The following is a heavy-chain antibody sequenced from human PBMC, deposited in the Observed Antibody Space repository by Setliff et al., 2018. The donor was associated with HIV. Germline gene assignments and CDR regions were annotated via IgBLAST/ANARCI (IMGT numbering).Heavy chain of an antibody. Sequence: ASVKVSCKASGYSFTKYEINWVRQAPGQGLEWLGWVSPSIGNSDFAQKFKGRISLTTDTSIRTAYMELRGLKSDDTAVYFCARRGEERNMITGALDVWGQGSLGTVS. CDR1: GYSFTKYE. J-gene: IGHJ3*01. D-gene: IGHD3-16*01. V-gene: IGHV1-8*01. CDR2: VSPSIGNS. CDR3: ARRGEERNMITGALDV.